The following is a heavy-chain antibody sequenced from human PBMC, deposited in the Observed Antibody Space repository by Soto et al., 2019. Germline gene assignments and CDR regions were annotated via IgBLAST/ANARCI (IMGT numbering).Heavy chain of an antibody. D-gene: IGHD2-8*01. Sequence: PGGSLRLSCVASGFSLSTYSMHCVRQAPGKGLEWVTFISNDGSNEKYAYSVKGRFIIARDNSKNTVYLQMNSLRDEDTAVYYCTYAPLRDRGNQFDCRGQGTLVTVSS. CDR2: ISNDGSNE. CDR3: TYAPLRDRGNQFDC. V-gene: IGHV3-30*03. CDR1: GFSLSTYS. J-gene: IGHJ5*01.